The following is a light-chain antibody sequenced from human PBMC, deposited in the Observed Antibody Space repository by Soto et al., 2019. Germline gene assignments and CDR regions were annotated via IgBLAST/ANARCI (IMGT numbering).Light chain of an antibody. CDR1: QGLSSY. CDR2: AAS. CDR3: QQVNSYPLT. V-gene: IGKV1-9*01. Sequence: IQLTQSPSSLSASVRDRVTITCRASQGLSSYLAWYQQKPGKAPKLLIYAASTLQSGVPSRFSGSGSETDFTLTISSLQAEDFATYYCQQVNSYPLTFGGGTKVEI. J-gene: IGKJ4*01.